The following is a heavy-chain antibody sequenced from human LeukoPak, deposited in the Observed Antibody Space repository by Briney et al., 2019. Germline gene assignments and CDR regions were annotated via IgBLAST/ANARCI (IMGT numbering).Heavy chain of an antibody. CDR3: ARGLICSGGSCFKHRILPDRH. D-gene: IGHD2-15*01. V-gene: IGHV4-30-2*01. CDR1: GGSISSGGYS. Sequence: SETLSLTCAVSGGSISSGGYSWSWIRQPPGKGLEWIGYIYHSGSTYYNPSLKSRVTISVDRSKNQFSLKLSSVTAADTAVYYCARGLICSGGSCFKHRILPDRHWGQGTLVTVSS. CDR2: IYHSGST. J-gene: IGHJ4*02.